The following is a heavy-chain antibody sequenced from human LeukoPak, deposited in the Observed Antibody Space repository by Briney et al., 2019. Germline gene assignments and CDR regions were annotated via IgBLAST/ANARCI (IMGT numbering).Heavy chain of an antibody. Sequence: PSETLSLTCSVSGGSIITSSPYWGWIRQPPGKGLEWVGTVHYSGSTHYNPSLKSRVTISVDTSKNHFSLNLRSVTAADTAVYYCARLRSGTYCFDTWGQGTLVTVSS. CDR2: VHYSGST. CDR3: ARLRSGTYCFDT. J-gene: IGHJ4*02. CDR1: GGSIITSSPY. V-gene: IGHV4-39*02. D-gene: IGHD1-26*01.